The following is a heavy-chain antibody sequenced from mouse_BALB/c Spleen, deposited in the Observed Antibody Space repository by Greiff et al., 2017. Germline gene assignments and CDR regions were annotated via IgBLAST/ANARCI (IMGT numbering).Heavy chain of an antibody. J-gene: IGHJ4*01. V-gene: IGHV3-2*02. D-gene: IGHD2-14*01. Sequence: EVKLMESGPGLVKPSQSLSLTCTVTGYSITSDYAWNWIRQFPGNTLEWMGYISYSGSTSYNPSLKSRISITRDTSKNQFFLQLNSVTTEDTATYYCATYYRYDDAMDYWGQGTSVTVSS. CDR1: GYSITSDYA. CDR3: ATYYRYDDAMDY. CDR2: ISYSGST.